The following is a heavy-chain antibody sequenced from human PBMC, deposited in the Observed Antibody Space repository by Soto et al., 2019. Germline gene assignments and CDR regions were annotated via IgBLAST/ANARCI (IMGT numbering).Heavy chain of an antibody. V-gene: IGHV4-30-2*06. CDR3: ARGGGYDAFDY. CDR2: ISHLEST. Sequence: SETLSLTCTVSGASISYGGYSWSWIRQSPGKGLEWIGYISHLESTYFHPSFKSRLTMSIDRTRNQFSLKLSSVTAADMAVYFCARGGGYDAFDYWGQGVLVTVSS. CDR1: GASISYGGYS. J-gene: IGHJ4*02. D-gene: IGHD5-12*01.